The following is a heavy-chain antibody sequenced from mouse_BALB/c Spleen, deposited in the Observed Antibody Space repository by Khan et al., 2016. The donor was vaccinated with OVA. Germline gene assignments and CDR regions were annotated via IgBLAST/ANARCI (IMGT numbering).Heavy chain of an antibody. CDR1: GYTFTSHT. V-gene: IGHV1-4*01. CDR3: ARRTTEYALDY. D-gene: IGHD2-14*01. CDR2: INPRSGYT. J-gene: IGHJ4*01. Sequence: VELVESGAELARPGASVKMSCKASGYTFTSHTMHWVKQRPGQGLEWIGYINPRSGYTQYNQKFNDKATLTADISSSTPYMQLSSLTSEDSAVYYCARRTTEYALDYWGQGTSVTVSS.